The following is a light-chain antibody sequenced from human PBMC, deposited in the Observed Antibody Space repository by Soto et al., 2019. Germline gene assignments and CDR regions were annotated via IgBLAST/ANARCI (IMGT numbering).Light chain of an antibody. CDR2: SND. Sequence: QSVLTQPPSASGTPGQRVTISCSGSSSNIGGNTVNWYQQLPGTAPKLLIFSNDQRPSELPDRFSGSKSGTSASLAISGLQSEDEADYYRATWDDSLNGWVFGGGTKLTVL. CDR1: SSNIGGNT. CDR3: ATWDDSLNGWV. J-gene: IGLJ3*02. V-gene: IGLV1-44*01.